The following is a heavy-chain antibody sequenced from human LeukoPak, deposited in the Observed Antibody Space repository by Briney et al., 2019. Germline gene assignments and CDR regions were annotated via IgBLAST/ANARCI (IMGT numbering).Heavy chain of an antibody. Sequence: KPSETLSLTCAVSGYSISSGYYWGWIRQPPGKGLEWIGSIYHSGSTYYNPSLKSRVTISVDTSKNQFSLKLSSVTAADTAVYYCARNTVGPGGFDYWGQGTLVTVSS. V-gene: IGHV4-38-2*01. J-gene: IGHJ4*02. CDR3: ARNTVGPGGFDY. CDR1: GYSISSGYY. CDR2: IYHSGST. D-gene: IGHD4-23*01.